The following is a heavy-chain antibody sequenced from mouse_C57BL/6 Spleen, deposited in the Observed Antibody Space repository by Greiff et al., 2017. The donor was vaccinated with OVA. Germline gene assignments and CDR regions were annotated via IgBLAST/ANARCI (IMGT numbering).Heavy chain of an antibody. CDR3: ARYITLRWYFDV. D-gene: IGHD1-1*01. Sequence: EVKVVESGGGLVQPGGSLSLSCAASGFTFTDYYMSWVRQPPGKALEWLGFIRNKANGYTTEYSASVKGRFTISRDNSQSILYLQMQALRAEDSATYYCARYITLRWYFDVWGTGTTVTVSS. V-gene: IGHV7-3*01. J-gene: IGHJ1*03. CDR1: GFTFTDYY. CDR2: IRNKANGYTT.